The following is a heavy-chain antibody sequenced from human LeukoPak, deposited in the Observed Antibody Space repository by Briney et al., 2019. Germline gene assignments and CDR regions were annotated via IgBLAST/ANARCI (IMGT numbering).Heavy chain of an antibody. Sequence: ASVKVSCKASGYTFTSYAMHWVRQAPGQRLEWMGWINAGNGNTKYSQKFQGRVTITTDESTSTAYMELSSLRSEDTAVYYCARDHGYSGSYPSWFDPWGQGTLVTVSS. D-gene: IGHD1-26*01. CDR2: INAGNGNT. J-gene: IGHJ5*02. CDR1: GYTFTSYA. CDR3: ARDHGYSGSYPSWFDP. V-gene: IGHV1-3*01.